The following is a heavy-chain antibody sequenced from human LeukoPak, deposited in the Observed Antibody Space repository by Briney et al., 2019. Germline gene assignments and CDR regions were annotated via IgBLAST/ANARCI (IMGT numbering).Heavy chain of an antibody. J-gene: IGHJ6*03. V-gene: IGHV4-31*03. Sequence: SQTLSLTCTVSGGSISSGGYYWSWIRQHPGKGLEWIGYIYYSGSTYYNPSLKSRVTISVDTSKNQFSLKLSSVTAADTAVYYCARVCSSTYYYYYYMDVWGKGTTVTVSS. CDR1: GGSISSGGYY. CDR3: ARVCSSTYYYYYYMDV. D-gene: IGHD2-2*01. CDR2: IYYSGST.